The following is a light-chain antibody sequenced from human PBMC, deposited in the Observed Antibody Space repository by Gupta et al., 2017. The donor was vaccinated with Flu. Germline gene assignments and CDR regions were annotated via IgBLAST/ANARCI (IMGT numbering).Light chain of an antibody. CDR2: KVS. CDR3: MHDVKWPWT. V-gene: IGKV2-30*01. J-gene: IGKJ1*01. CDR1: GRLGYIDGNTF. Sequence: VVMTQSLLSLHVTLGQSASISRTSSGRLGYIDGNTFLHWFQKRPGHSPRRIIHKVSNRDAGAADRSSSSGAGTDTTTKSSRVEEEDVGVYYWMHDVKWPWTFGQGTKVEI.